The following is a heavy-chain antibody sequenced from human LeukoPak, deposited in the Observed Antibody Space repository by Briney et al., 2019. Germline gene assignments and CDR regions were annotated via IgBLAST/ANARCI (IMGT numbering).Heavy chain of an antibody. D-gene: IGHD6-13*01. Sequence: GRTLRLSCAASGFTFDDYAMHWVRQAPGKGLEWISGISWNSAGIGYADSVKGRSTISRDNAKNSLYLQMNSLRAEDMAFYYCAKGLSGNIATAGFDSWGQGTLVIVSS. CDR1: GFTFDDYA. CDR3: AKGLSGNIATAGFDS. V-gene: IGHV3-9*03. J-gene: IGHJ4*02. CDR2: ISWNSAGI.